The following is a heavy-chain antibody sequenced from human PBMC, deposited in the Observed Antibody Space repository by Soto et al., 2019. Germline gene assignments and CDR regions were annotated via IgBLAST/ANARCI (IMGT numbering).Heavy chain of an antibody. CDR2: ISYDGSNK. Sequence: QVQLVESGGGVVQPGRSLRLSCAASGFTFSSYGMHWVRQAPGKGLEWVAGISYDGSNKYYADSVKGRFTISRDNSKNKLYLQMNSLRAEDTAVYYCAKDPHLVEMATSYYFDYWGQGTLVTVSS. J-gene: IGHJ4*02. CDR3: AKDPHLVEMATSYYFDY. CDR1: GFTFSSYG. D-gene: IGHD5-12*01. V-gene: IGHV3-30*18.